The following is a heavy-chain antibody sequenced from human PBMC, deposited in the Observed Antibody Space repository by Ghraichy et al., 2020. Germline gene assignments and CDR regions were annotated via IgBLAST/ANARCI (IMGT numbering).Heavy chain of an antibody. CDR1: GFTFSSYA. Sequence: GGSLRLSCAASGFTFSSYAMSWVRQAPGKGLEWVSGISGSGGSTSYADSVKGRFTISRDNSKNTLYLQMNSLRAEDTAVYYCAKDYLSTVTTLFDFWGQGTLVTVSS. V-gene: IGHV3-23*01. J-gene: IGHJ4*02. CDR3: AKDYLSTVTTLFDF. CDR2: ISGSGGST. D-gene: IGHD4-11*01.